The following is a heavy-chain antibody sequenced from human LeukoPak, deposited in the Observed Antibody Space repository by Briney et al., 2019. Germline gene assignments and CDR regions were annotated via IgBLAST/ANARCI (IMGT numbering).Heavy chain of an antibody. CDR1: GFTFSSYA. V-gene: IGHV3-23*01. D-gene: IGHD3-10*01. CDR2: ISGSTGNT. J-gene: IGHJ4*02. Sequence: GGSLRLSCAASGFTFSSYAMNWVRQAPGKGLEWVSAISGSTGNTYYADSVKGRFTISRDNSKNTLYLQMNSLRAEDTAVYYCAKGTMVRGFDYWGQGTLVTVSP. CDR3: AKGTMVRGFDY.